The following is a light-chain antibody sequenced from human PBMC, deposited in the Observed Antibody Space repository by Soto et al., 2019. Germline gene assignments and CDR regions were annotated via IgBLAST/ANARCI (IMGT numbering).Light chain of an antibody. Sequence: DVQMTQAPSSLSASVGDMVTITCRASQGISNYLAWYQQKPGKVPKLLIYAASILQSGVPSRFSGSGSGTDFTLTISSLQPEDVATDYCQKYNSAPRTFGGGTKVEIK. CDR3: QKYNSAPRT. V-gene: IGKV1-27*01. CDR2: AAS. J-gene: IGKJ4*01. CDR1: QGISNY.